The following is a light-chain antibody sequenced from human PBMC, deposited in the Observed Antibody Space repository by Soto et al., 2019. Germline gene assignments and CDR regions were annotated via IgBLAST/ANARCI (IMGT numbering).Light chain of an antibody. V-gene: IGKV3-20*01. CDR3: QQYGSPLT. CDR1: QSVSSSY. CDR2: GAS. Sequence: EIVLTQSPGTLSLSPGDRATLSCRASQSVSSSYLAWYQQKPGQAPRLLIYGASSRAAGIPDRFGGSGSGTDFTLTISRLEHEYFAVYYCQQYGSPLTFGGGTKVDIK. J-gene: IGKJ4*01.